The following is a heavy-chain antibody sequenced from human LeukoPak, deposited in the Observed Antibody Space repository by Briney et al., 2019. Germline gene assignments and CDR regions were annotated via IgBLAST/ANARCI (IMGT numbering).Heavy chain of an antibody. D-gene: IGHD6-6*01. CDR3: ARQGSSLYYYYYMDV. CDR2: IYTSGST. CDR1: GGSFSGYY. J-gene: IGHJ6*03. V-gene: IGHV4-4*09. Sequence: PSETLSLTCAVYGGSFSGYYWSWICQPPGKGLEWIGYIYTSGSTNYNPSLKSRVTISVDTSKNQFSLKLSSVTAADTAVYYCARQGSSLYYYYYMDVWGKGTTVTVSS.